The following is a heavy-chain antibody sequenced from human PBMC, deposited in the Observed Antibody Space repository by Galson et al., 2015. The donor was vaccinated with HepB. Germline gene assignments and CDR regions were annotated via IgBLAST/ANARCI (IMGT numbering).Heavy chain of an antibody. CDR2: IFPGDFDT. CDR3: ARTPYYGDYPLGY. D-gene: IGHD4-17*01. CDR1: GYSFTSYW. V-gene: IGHV5-51*01. J-gene: IGHJ4*02. Sequence: SGAEVKKPGESLKISCKGSGYSFTSYWIGWVRQMPGKGLEWMGIIFPGDFDTRYSPSFQGQVAISADKSISTAYLQWSSLKASDTAMYFCARTPYYGDYPLGYWGQGTLVTVSS.